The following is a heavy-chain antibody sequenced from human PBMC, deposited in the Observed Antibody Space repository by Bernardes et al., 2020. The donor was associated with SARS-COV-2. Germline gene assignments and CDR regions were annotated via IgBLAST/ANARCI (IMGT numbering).Heavy chain of an antibody. CDR1: GFTFSNYW. CDR3: ARGLRWQARPMDYYYYMDV. CDR2: IYPGDSDT. V-gene: IGHV5-51*01. J-gene: IGHJ6*03. Sequence: GGSLRLSCAASGFTFSNYWMSWVRQMPGKGLEWMGIIYPGDSDTRYSPSFQGQVTISADKSISTAYLQWSSLKASDTAVYYCARGLRWQARPMDYYYYMDVWGKGTTVTVSS. D-gene: IGHD5-12*01.